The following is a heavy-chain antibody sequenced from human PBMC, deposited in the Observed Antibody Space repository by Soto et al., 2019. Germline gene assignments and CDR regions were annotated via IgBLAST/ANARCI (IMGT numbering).Heavy chain of an antibody. D-gene: IGHD3-9*01. CDR1: GGSISSYY. J-gene: IGHJ3*02. CDR2: IYYSGST. Sequence: PSETLSLTCTVSGGSISSYYWSWIRQPPGKGLEWIGYIYYSGSTNYNPSLKSRVTISVDTSKNQFSLKLSSVTAADTAVYYCARDPANYDILTGYYLGAFDIWGQGTMVTVSS. CDR3: ARDPANYDILTGYYLGAFDI. V-gene: IGHV4-59*01.